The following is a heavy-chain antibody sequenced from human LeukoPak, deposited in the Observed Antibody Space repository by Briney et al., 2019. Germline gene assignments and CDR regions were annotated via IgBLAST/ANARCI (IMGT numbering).Heavy chain of an antibody. Sequence: PSETLSLTCTVSGGSISSSSYYWGWIRQPPGKGLEWIGSIYYSGSTNYNPSLKSRVTISVDTSKNQFSLKLSSVTAADTAVYYCARARDFWGGFDYWGQGTLVTVSS. CDR2: IYYSGST. V-gene: IGHV4-39*07. D-gene: IGHD3-3*01. CDR1: GGSISSSSYY. CDR3: ARARDFWGGFDY. J-gene: IGHJ4*02.